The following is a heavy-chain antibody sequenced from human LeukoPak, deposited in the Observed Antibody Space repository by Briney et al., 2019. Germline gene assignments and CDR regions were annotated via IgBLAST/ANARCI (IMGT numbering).Heavy chain of an antibody. CDR1: GGSFSGYY. V-gene: IGHV4-34*01. J-gene: IGHJ6*03. Sequence: SETLSLTCAVYGGSFSGYYWSWIRQPPGKGLEWIGEINHSGSTDYNPSLKSRVTISVDTSKNQFSLKLSSVTAADTAVYYCARGSQVVVAATLGYHYYYMDVWGKGTTVTVSS. CDR3: ARGSQVVVAATLGYHYYYMDV. CDR2: INHSGST. D-gene: IGHD2-15*01.